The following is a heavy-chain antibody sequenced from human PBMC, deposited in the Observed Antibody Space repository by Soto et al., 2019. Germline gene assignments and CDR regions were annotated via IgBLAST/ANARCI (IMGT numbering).Heavy chain of an antibody. J-gene: IGHJ3*02. V-gene: IGHV3-48*02. CDR2: ISSTSSTM. Sequence: EVYLVESGGGLVQPGGSVRLSSVASRFTFRNFRMSWVRQAPGKGLEWVSYISSTSSTMSYADSVKGRFTISRDNAQNSLYLQMNSLSDEDTAIYYCARDLGYYDSSGNFYSYGLDIWGQGTTVIVSS. D-gene: IGHD5-18*01. CDR1: RFTFRNFR. CDR3: ARDLGYYDSSGNFYSYGLDI.